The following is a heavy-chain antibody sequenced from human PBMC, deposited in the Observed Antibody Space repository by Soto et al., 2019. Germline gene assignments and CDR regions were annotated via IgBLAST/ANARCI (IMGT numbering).Heavy chain of an antibody. J-gene: IGHJ4*02. CDR2: IYPGDSDT. Sequence: PGESLKISCKGSGYSFTTYWIGWVRQMPGKGLEWMGIIYPGDSDTRYSPSFQGQVTISADKSISTAYLQWSSLKASDTAMYYCSRRSVAGTSVASIDSWGQGTLVTVSS. V-gene: IGHV5-51*01. CDR1: GYSFTTYW. D-gene: IGHD6-19*01. CDR3: SRRSVAGTSVASIDS.